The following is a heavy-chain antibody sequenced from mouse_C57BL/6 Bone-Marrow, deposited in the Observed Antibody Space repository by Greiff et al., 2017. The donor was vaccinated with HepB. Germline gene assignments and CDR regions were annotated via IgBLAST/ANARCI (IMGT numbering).Heavy chain of an antibody. CDR3: AIIYYY. D-gene: IGHD1-1*01. V-gene: IGHV1-54*01. CDR1: GYAFTNYL. CDR2: INPGSGGT. J-gene: IGHJ1*03. Sequence: VQVVESGAELVRPGTSVKVSCKASGYAFTNYLIEWVKQRPGQGLEWIGVINPGSGGTNYNEKFKGKATLTADKSSSTAYMQLSSLTSEDSAVYFCAIIYYYWGTGTTVTVSS.